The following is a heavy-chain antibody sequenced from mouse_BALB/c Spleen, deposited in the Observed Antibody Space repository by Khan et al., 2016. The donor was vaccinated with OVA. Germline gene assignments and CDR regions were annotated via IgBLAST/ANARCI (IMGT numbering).Heavy chain of an antibody. D-gene: IGHD4-1*01. V-gene: IGHV5-6*01. CDR1: GFTFSTYS. Sequence: EVQRVESGGDLVRPGGSLKLSCSASGFTFSTYSMSWVRQTPDKRLEWVATISSAGDYTFFPDSVKGRFTISRDNVRNTLYLQMSSLRSEDTAMYYCASHLTGSFAYWGQGTLVTVSA. CDR2: ISSAGDYT. J-gene: IGHJ3*01. CDR3: ASHLTGSFAY.